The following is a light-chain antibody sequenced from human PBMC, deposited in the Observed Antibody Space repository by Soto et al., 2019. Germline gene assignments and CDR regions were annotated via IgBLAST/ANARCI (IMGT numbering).Light chain of an antibody. V-gene: IGLV2-11*01. Sequence: QSVLTQPRSVSGSPGQSFTISCTGTSSDVGAYNYVSWYQQHPGKAPKLMIYDVSKRPSGVPDRFSGSKSGNTASLTISGVQHEDEADYYCCSYAGSYTSCVFGTGTKLTV. CDR1: SSDVGAYNY. CDR3: CSYAGSYTSCV. CDR2: DVS. J-gene: IGLJ1*01.